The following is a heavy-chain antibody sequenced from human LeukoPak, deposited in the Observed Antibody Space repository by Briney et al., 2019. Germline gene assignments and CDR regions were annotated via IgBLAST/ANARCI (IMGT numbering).Heavy chain of an antibody. J-gene: IGHJ6*03. CDR3: AKDPTVTPDYYYYMDV. Sequence: PGGSLRLAWAASGFTFDEYGMSWFRQAPGKGLEWVSAISGSGGSTYYADSGKGRFSISRDNSKNTLYLQMNSLRAEDTAVYYCAKDPTVTPDYYYYMDVWGKGTPVTVSS. D-gene: IGHD4-17*01. CDR1: GFTFDEYG. CDR2: ISGSGGST. V-gene: IGHV3-23*01.